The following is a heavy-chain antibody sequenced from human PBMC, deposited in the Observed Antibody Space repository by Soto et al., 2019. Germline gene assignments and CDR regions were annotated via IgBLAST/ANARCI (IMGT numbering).Heavy chain of an antibody. V-gene: IGHV3-21*01. D-gene: IGHD2-15*01. CDR1: GFTFSSYS. Sequence: VGSLRLSCAASGFTFSSYSMNWVRQAPGKGLEWVSSISSSSSYIYYADSVKGRFTISRDNAKNSLYLQMNSLRAEDTAVYYCARGRYCSGGSCYAAAFDVWGQGTMVTVSS. CDR3: ARGRYCSGGSCYAAAFDV. J-gene: IGHJ3*01. CDR2: ISSSSSYI.